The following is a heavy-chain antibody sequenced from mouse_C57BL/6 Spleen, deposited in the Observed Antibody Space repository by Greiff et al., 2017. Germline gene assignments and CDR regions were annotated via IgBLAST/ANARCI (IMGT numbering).Heavy chain of an antibody. CDR1: GYAFSRYW. D-gene: IGHD1-1*01. J-gene: IGHJ1*03. CDR2: IYPGDGDT. CDR3: ARGNYYGSSYFWYFDV. V-gene: IGHV1-80*01. Sequence: VQLQQSGAELVKPGASVKISCKASGYAFSRYWLNWVKQRPGKGLEWIGQIYPGDGDTNYNGKFKGKATLTADKSSSTAYLQLISLTSEDSAVYFCARGNYYGSSYFWYFDVWGTGTTVTVSS.